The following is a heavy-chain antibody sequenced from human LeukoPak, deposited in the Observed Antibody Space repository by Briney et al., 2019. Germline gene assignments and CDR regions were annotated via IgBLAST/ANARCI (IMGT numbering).Heavy chain of an antibody. J-gene: IGHJ4*02. CDR2: VSGSGSGT. V-gene: IGHV3-23*01. CDR3: AKDHPFDYYYATSGYFLY. Sequence: GGSVRLSCAASGFTFSSYAMAWVRQAPGKGLEWISSVSGSGSGTYYADSVKGRFTISRDNSKNTVYLQMNSLRADDTAVYYCAKDHPFDYYYATSGYFLYWGQGTLVTVSS. D-gene: IGHD3-22*01. CDR1: GFTFSSYA.